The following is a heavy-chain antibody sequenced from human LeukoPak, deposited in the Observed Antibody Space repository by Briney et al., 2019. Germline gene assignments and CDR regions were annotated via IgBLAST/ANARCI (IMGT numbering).Heavy chain of an antibody. J-gene: IGHJ4*02. Sequence: GGSLRLSCAASGFSFSTYCMHWVRQAPGKGPMWVSRICPDGTVTNYADSVKARFSISRDNARNTVYLQMNSLRAEDTAVYYCVRDFRSAEYWGQGTLVTVPS. CDR2: ICPDGTVT. CDR3: VRDFRSAEY. CDR1: GFSFSTYC. V-gene: IGHV3-74*01.